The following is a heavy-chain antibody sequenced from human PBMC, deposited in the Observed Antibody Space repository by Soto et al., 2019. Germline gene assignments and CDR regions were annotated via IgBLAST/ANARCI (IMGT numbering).Heavy chain of an antibody. CDR3: ARDYIAVAGTGYYYSYGMDV. D-gene: IGHD6-19*01. CDR1: GYTFTSYG. Sequence: ASVKVSCKASGYTFTSYGISWVRQAPGQGLEWMGWISAYNGNTNYAQKLQGRVTMTTDTSTSTAYMELRSLRSDDTAVYYCARDYIAVAGTGYYYSYGMDVWGQGTTVTVS. J-gene: IGHJ6*02. CDR2: ISAYNGNT. V-gene: IGHV1-18*04.